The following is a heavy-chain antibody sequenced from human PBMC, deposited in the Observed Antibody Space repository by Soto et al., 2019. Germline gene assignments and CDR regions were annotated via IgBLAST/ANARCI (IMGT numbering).Heavy chain of an antibody. D-gene: IGHD2-15*01. Sequence: EVPLVESGGGLVQPGGSLRLSCAASGFTFSSYSMNWVRQAPGKGLEWVSYISSSSSTIYYADSVKGRFTISRDNAKNSLYLQMNSLRAEDTAVYYCARGDCSGGSCYSFDYWGQGTLVTVSS. J-gene: IGHJ4*02. CDR1: GFTFSSYS. CDR2: ISSSSSTI. CDR3: ARGDCSGGSCYSFDY. V-gene: IGHV3-48*01.